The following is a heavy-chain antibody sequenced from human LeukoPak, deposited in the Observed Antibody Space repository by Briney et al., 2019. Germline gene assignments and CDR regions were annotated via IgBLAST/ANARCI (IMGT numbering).Heavy chain of an antibody. V-gene: IGHV3-7*05. CDR1: GFTFSSYW. D-gene: IGHD6-13*01. CDR3: ARDPYSSSWSYGMDV. J-gene: IGHJ6*01. Sequence: GGSLRVSCTASGFTFSSYWMSWVRQTPEKGLEWVANIKQDGSEKVYVDSVKGRFTISRDNAKSSLNLQMNSLRAEDTAVYYCARDPYSSSWSYGMDVWGQGTAFTVSS. CDR2: IKQDGSEK.